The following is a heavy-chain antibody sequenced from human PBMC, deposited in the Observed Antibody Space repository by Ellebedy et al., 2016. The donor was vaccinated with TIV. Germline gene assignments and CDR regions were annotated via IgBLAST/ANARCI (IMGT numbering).Heavy chain of an antibody. CDR2: LTWNSGSI. D-gene: IGHD3-10*01. Sequence: SLKISCAASGFPFEDYAMHWVRQTPGKGLEWVSGLTWNSGSIAYGDSVGGRFTISRDNAKKSLYLQMNSLTAEDTARYYCAKDLYASADYYEIDFWGQGTLVTVSS. J-gene: IGHJ4*02. CDR1: GFPFEDYA. V-gene: IGHV3-9*01. CDR3: AKDLYASADYYEIDF.